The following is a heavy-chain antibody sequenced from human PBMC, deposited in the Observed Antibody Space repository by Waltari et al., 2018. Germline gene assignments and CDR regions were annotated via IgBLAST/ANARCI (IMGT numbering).Heavy chain of an antibody. J-gene: IGHJ3*02. CDR2: IIPSFGTA. Sequence: QVQLVQSGAEVKKPGSSVKVSCKASGGTFSSYAISWVRQAPGQGLEWMGGIIPSFGTANYAQKFQGRVTITADESTSTAYMELSSLRSEDTAVYYCARSITMIVVVINDAFDIWGQGTMVTVSS. CDR3: ARSITMIVVVINDAFDI. CDR1: GGTFSSYA. D-gene: IGHD3-22*01. V-gene: IGHV1-69*01.